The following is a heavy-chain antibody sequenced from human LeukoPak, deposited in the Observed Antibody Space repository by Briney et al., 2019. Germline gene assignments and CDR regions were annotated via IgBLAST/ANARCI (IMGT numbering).Heavy chain of an antibody. D-gene: IGHD3-10*01. CDR1: GGSISSYY. J-gene: IGHJ4*02. V-gene: IGHV4-59*01. CDR2: IYYSRST. Sequence: SETLSLTCTVSGGSISSYYWSWIRQPPGKGLEWIGYIYYSRSTNYNPSLKSRVTISVDTSKNQFSLKLSSVTAADTAVYYCARAPGLNYYGSGSYPDYWGRGTLVTVSS. CDR3: ARAPGLNYYGSGSYPDY.